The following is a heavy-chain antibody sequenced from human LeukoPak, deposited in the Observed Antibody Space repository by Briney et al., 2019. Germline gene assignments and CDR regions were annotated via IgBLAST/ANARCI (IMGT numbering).Heavy chain of an antibody. CDR1: GFTFSSTW. J-gene: IGHJ4*02. V-gene: IGHV3-15*01. CDR2: IKSKADGGTT. Sequence: PGGSLRLSCTASGFTFSSTWMHWVRQAPGKGLEWVGRIKSKADGGTTDYAAPVKGRFTISRDDSKNTLYLQMNSLKTEDTAVYYCTTDYYDSSGPKTDYWGQGTLVTVSS. D-gene: IGHD3-22*01. CDR3: TTDYYDSSGPKTDY.